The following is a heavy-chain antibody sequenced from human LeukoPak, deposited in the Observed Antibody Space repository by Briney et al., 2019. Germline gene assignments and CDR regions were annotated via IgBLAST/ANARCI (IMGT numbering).Heavy chain of an antibody. CDR3: AYTSGYDFSSYYYYYMDV. V-gene: IGHV3-66*01. D-gene: IGHD5-12*01. Sequence: GGPLRLSCAASGFPVNSKYMSWVRQAPGKGLEWVSVLQSGGVTSYADSVKGRFTISRDNAKNSLYLQMNSLSAEDTAVYYCAYTSGYDFSSYYYYYMDVWGKGTTVTVSS. J-gene: IGHJ6*03. CDR2: LQSGGVT. CDR1: GFPVNSKY.